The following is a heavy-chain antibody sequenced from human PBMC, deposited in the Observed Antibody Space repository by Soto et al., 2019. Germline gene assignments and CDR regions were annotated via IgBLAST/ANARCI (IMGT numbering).Heavy chain of an antibody. CDR2: IYYSGST. CDR3: ARALTTVTLFDP. V-gene: IGHV4-31*03. D-gene: IGHD4-17*01. J-gene: IGHJ5*02. Sequence: SEALSLTCTVSGVSVSSGGYYWSWIRQHPGKGLEWIGYIYYSGSTHYNPSLKSRVTISVDTSKNQFSLKLSSVTAADTAVYYCARALTTVTLFDPWGQGTLVTVSS. CDR1: GVSVSSGGYY.